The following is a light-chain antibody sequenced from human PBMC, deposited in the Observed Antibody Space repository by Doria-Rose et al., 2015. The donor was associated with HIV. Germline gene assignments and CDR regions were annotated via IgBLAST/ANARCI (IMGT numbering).Light chain of an antibody. CDR2: GAS. J-gene: IGKJ2*01. V-gene: IGKV3-20*01. Sequence: SPGTLSLSPGERATLSCRASQSVSSSYLAWYQQKPGQAPGLLIYGASSRATGIPDRFSGSGSGTDFTLTISRLEPEDFAVYYCQQYGSSPPYTFGQGTKLEI. CDR1: QSVSSSY. CDR3: QQYGSSPPYT.